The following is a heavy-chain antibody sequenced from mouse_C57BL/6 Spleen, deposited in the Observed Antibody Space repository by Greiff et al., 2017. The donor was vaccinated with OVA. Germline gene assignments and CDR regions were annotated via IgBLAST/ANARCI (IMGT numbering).Heavy chain of an antibody. CDR2: IYPGNSDT. V-gene: IGHV1-5*01. CDR1: GYTFTSYW. D-gene: IGHD1-1*01. J-gene: IGHJ2*01. CDR3: TRSTTVVPCDY. Sequence: EVQLQQSGPVLARPGASVKMSCKTSGYTFTSYWMHWVKQRPGQGLEWIGAIYPGNSDTSYNQKFKGKAKLTAVTSASTAYMELSSLTNEDSAVYYCTRSTTVVPCDYWGQGTTLTVSS.